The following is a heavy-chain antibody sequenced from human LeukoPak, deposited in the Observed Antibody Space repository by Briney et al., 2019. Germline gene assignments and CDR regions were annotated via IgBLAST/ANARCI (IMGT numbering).Heavy chain of an antibody. CDR2: ISGSGRNI. V-gene: IGHV3-11*01. CDR1: GFTFRDYY. CDR3: AREDGSGWPSHDH. Sequence: GGSLRLSREASGFTFRDYYMTWIRQAPGKGLEWLLYISGSGRNIYYADSVRGRFTVSRDNAKNSLFLQMNSLRVEDTGVYYCAREDGSGWPSHDHWGQGTLVAVS. D-gene: IGHD6-19*01. J-gene: IGHJ4*02.